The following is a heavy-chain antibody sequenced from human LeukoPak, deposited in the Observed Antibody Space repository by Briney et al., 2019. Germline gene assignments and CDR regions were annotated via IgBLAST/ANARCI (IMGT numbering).Heavy chain of an antibody. CDR1: GFTFGSYG. CDR2: ISYDGSNK. V-gene: IGHV3-30*18. J-gene: IGHJ4*02. Sequence: GGSLRLSCAASGFTFGSYGMHWVRQAPGKGLEWVAVISYDGSNKYYADSVKGRFTISRDNSKNTLYLQMNSLRAEDTAVYYCAKADRTSYYFDYWGQGTLVTVSS. D-gene: IGHD1-14*01. CDR3: AKADRTSYYFDY.